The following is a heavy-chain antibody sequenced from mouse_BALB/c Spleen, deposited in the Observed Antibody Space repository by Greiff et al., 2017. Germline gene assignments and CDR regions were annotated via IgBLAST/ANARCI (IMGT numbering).Heavy chain of an antibody. CDR3: AYGNYFDY. CDR2: ISYSGST. CDR1: GYSITSDYA. Sequence: EVQLVESGPGLVKPSQSLSLTCTVTGYSITSDYAWNWIRQFPGNKLEWMGYISYSGSTSYNPSLKSRISITRDTSKNQFFLQLNSVTTEDTATYYCAYGNYFDYWGQGTTLTVSS. D-gene: IGHD2-1*01. J-gene: IGHJ2*01. V-gene: IGHV3-2*02.